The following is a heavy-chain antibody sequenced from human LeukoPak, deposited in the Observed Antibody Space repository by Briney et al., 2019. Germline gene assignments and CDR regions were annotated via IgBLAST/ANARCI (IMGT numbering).Heavy chain of an antibody. Sequence: SGPTLVNPTQTLTLTCTFSGFSLRTSGVGVGWIRQPPGKALEWLALIYWNDDKRYSPSLRNRLTITKDTSKNQVVITMTNMDPVDAATYYCAHRKSGGYFDYWGQGTLVTVSS. CDR2: IYWNDDK. CDR1: GFSLRTSGVG. D-gene: IGHD3-10*01. CDR3: AHRKSGGYFDY. J-gene: IGHJ4*02. V-gene: IGHV2-5*01.